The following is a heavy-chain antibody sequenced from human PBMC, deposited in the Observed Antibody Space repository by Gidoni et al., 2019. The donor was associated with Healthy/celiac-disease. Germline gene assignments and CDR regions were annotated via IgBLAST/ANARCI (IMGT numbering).Heavy chain of an antibody. CDR2: IYYSGCT. Sequence: QLQLQESGPGLGKLSETLSRTCTVSGGDSSSSSYDWGWLRQPPGKGLEWIGSIYYSGCTYYNPSLTRRVTISVDTSKNQFSLKLSSVSAADTAVYYCARLSLGEDDYYYGMDVWGQGTTVTVSS. CDR3: ARLSLGEDDYYYGMDV. J-gene: IGHJ6*02. D-gene: IGHD7-27*01. V-gene: IGHV4-39*01. CDR1: GGDSSSSSYD.